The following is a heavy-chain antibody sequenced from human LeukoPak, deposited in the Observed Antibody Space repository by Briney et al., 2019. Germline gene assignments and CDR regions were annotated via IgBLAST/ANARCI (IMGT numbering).Heavy chain of an antibody. CDR2: IYYSGST. V-gene: IGHV4-59*01. CDR3: ARHSPGKAVAGDFDY. J-gene: IGHJ4*02. D-gene: IGHD6-19*01. Sequence: SETLSLTCTVSGGSISSYYWSWIRQPPGEGLEWIGYIYYSGSTNYNPSLKSRVTISVDTSKNQFSLKLSSVTAADTAVYYCARHSPGKAVAGDFDYWGQGTLVTVSS. CDR1: GGSISSYY.